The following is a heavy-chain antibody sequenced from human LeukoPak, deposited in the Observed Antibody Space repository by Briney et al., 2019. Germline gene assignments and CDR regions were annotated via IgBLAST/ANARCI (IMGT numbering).Heavy chain of an antibody. CDR1: GFTFSSYA. V-gene: IGHV3-23*01. J-gene: IGHJ4*02. Sequence: GGSLRLSCAASGFTFSSYAMSWVRQVPGKGLEWVSAISGSGGSTYYADSVKGRFTISRDSSKNTLYLQMNSLRAEDTAVYYCAKGDSYDFWSGYYKENYFDYWGQGTLVTVSS. CDR2: ISGSGGST. CDR3: AKGDSYDFWSGYYKENYFDY. D-gene: IGHD3-3*01.